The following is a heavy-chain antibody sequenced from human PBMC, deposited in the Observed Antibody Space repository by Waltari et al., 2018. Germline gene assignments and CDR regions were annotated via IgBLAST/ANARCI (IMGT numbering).Heavy chain of an antibody. CDR2: IRSKTDGGTT. J-gene: IGHJ4*02. V-gene: IGHV3-15*01. CDR1: EFTFSDAW. Sequence: EVHLVESGGGLVMPGGSLRLSCAAPEFTFSDAWMSWVRQAPGKGLEWFGRIRSKTDGGTTDYAAPVKGRFTISRDESKNTLYLQMNSLKTEDTAVYYCTTHPPGPDYWGQGTLVTVSS. CDR3: TTHPPGPDY.